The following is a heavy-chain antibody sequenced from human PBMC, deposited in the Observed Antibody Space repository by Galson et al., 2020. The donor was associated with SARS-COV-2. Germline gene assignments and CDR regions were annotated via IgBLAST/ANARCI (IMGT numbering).Heavy chain of an antibody. J-gene: IGHJ4*02. CDR3: TREGWQGGY. CDR1: GLTLQDFW. V-gene: IGHV3-7*01. CDR2: IKGDGSET. Sequence: GGSLRLSCVVSGLTLQDFWMSWVRQAPGKGLEWVANIKGDGSETNYVDSVKGRFSISRDNAVNSLFPQMNNLRVEDTAVYYCTREGWQGGYWGQGTRVTVSS. D-gene: IGHD6-19*01.